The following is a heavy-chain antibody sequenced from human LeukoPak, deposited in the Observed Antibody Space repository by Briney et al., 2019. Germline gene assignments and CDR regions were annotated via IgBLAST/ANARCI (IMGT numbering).Heavy chain of an antibody. CDR3: ARSGSPSNPQGLDYYYYYGMDV. J-gene: IGHJ6*02. Sequence: GASVKVSCKASGYTFTGYYMHWVRQAPGQGLEWMGWINPNSGGTNYAQKFQGWVTMTRDTSISTAYMELSSLRSEDTAVYYCARSGSPSNPQGLDYYYYYGMDVWGQGTTVTVSS. CDR1: GYTFTGYY. V-gene: IGHV1-2*04. CDR2: INPNSGGT. D-gene: IGHD1-26*01.